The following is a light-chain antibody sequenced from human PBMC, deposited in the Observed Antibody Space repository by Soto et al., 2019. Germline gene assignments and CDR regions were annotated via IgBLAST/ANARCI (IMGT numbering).Light chain of an antibody. CDR2: EVT. CDR3: SSSAASNNFYYV. Sequence: QSALTQPPSASGSPGQSVTISCTGTSSDVGGYNYVSWYQQYPGRAPKLMIYEVTKRPSGVPDRFSGSKSGNTASLTVSGLQAEDEGDHYFSSSAASNNFYYVFGGGTKLTVL. V-gene: IGLV2-8*01. CDR1: SSDVGGYNY. J-gene: IGLJ3*02.